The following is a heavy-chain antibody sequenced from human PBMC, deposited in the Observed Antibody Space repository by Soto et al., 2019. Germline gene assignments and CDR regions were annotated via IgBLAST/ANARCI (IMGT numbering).Heavy chain of an antibody. D-gene: IGHD1-26*01. V-gene: IGHV3-9*01. J-gene: IGHJ4*02. CDR3: AKDMRWELLMSLFDY. CDR1: GFTFDDYA. Sequence: EVQLVESGGGLVQPGRSLILSCAASGFTFDDYAMHWVRQAPGKGLEWVSGISWNSGSIGYADSVKGRFTISRDNAKNSLYLQMNSLRAQDTALYYCAKDMRWELLMSLFDYWGQGTLVTVSS. CDR2: ISWNSGSI.